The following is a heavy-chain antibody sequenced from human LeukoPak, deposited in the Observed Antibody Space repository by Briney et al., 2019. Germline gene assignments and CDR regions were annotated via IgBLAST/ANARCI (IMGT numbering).Heavy chain of an antibody. CDR2: IIPIFGTA. CDR3: ARDDLGYCSSTSCYSTFDY. CDR1: GGTFSSYA. V-gene: IGHV1-69*13. J-gene: IGHJ4*02. Sequence: SVKVSCKASGGTFSSYAISWVRQAPGQGLEWMGGIIPIFGTANYAQKFQGRVTITADGSTSTAYMELSSLRSEDTAVYYCARDDLGYCSSTSCYSTFDYWGQGTLVTVSS. D-gene: IGHD2-2*01.